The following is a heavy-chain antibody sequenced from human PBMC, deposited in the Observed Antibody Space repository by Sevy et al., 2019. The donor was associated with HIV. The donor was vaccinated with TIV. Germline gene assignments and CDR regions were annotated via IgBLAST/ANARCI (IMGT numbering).Heavy chain of an antibody. CDR3: ARFSSLGYGIWFDP. J-gene: IGHJ5*02. Sequence: SETLSLTCAVYGGSFSGYYWSWIRQPPGKGLEWIGEINHSGSTNYNPSLKCRVTISVDTSKNQFSLKLSSVTAADTAVYYCARFSSLGYGIWFDPWGQGTLVTVSS. CDR2: INHSGST. D-gene: IGHD2-2*01. CDR1: GGSFSGYY. V-gene: IGHV4-34*01.